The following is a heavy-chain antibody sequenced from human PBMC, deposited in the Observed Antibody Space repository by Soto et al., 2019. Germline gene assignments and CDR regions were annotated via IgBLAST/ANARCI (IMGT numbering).Heavy chain of an antibody. CDR1: GFTFSTYS. D-gene: IGHD4-17*01. J-gene: IGHJ4*02. V-gene: IGHV3-48*01. CDR2: ISSRSSTI. CDR3: ARDLGYGDHSNYFDS. Sequence: PGGSLRLSCAASGFTFSTYSMNWVRQAPGKGLEWVSYISSRSSTIYYADSVKGRFTISRDNAKNSLYLQMNSLRAEDTAVYYCARDLGYGDHSNYFDSWGQGTLVTVSS.